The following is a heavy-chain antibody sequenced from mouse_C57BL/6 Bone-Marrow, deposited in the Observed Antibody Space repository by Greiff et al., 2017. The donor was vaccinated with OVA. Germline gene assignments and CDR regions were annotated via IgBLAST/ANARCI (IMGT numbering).Heavy chain of an antibody. CDR2: ISSGSSTI. V-gene: IGHV5-17*01. D-gene: IGHD2-4*01. CDR3: ARPGDYDGEDWFAY. Sequence: EVKLVESGGGLVKPGGSLKLSCAASGFTFSDYGMHWVRQAPEKGLEWVAYISSGSSTIYYADTVKGRFTIPRDNAKNTLFLQMTSLRSEDTAMYYCARPGDYDGEDWFAYWGKGTLVTVSA. J-gene: IGHJ3*01. CDR1: GFTFSDYG.